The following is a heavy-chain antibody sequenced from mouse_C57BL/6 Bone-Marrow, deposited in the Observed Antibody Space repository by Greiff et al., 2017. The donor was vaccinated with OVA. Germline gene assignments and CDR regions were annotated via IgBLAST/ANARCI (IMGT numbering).Heavy chain of an antibody. CDR2: IDPSDSYT. V-gene: IGHV1-69*01. J-gene: IGHJ4*01. CDR1: GYTFTSYW. D-gene: IGHD3-1*01. Sequence: QVQLQQPGAELVMPGASVKLSCKASGYTFTSYWMHWVKQRPGQGLEWIGEIDPSDSYTNYNQKFKGKSTLTVDKSSSTAYMQLSSLTSEYSAVYYCAREGYLYYYAMDYWGQGTSVTVSS. CDR3: AREGYLYYYAMDY.